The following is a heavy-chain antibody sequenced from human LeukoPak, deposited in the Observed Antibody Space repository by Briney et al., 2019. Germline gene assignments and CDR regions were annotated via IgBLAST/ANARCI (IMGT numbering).Heavy chain of an antibody. CDR3: AKKSVRPD. CDR1: GFPFSNYA. D-gene: IGHD2-2*01. J-gene: IGHJ4*02. Sequence: PGGSLRLSCAASGFPFSNYAMIWVRQARGKGLEWVSVISGSGGSTYYADSVKGRFTISRDNSKNTLFLQMNSQRAEDAAVYYCAKKSVRPDWGQGTLVTVSS. CDR2: ISGSGGST. V-gene: IGHV3-23*01.